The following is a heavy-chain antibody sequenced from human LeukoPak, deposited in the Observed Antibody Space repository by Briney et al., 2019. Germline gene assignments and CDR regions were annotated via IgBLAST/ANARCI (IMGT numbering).Heavy chain of an antibody. CDR1: GGSFSGYY. J-gene: IGHJ6*02. D-gene: IGHD2-2*01. V-gene: IGHV4-34*01. CDR3: ARSRFGVVVPASRYGMDV. Sequence: PSETLSLTCAVYGGSFSGYYWSWIRQPPGKGLEWIGEINHSGSTNYNPPLKSRVTISVDTSKNQFSLKLSSVTAADTAVYYCARSRFGVVVPASRYGMDVWGQGTTVTVSS. CDR2: INHSGST.